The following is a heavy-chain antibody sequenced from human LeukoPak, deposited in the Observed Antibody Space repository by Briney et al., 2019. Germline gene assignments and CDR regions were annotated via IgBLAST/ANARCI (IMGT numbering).Heavy chain of an antibody. CDR3: ARGGAVKEKSSYCYFDL. CDR1: GGSFSGYY. J-gene: IGHJ2*01. Sequence: SETLSLTCAVYGGSFSGYYWTWIRQPPGRGLEWIGEINHSGSTDYNPSLKSRVTISVNTSKNQFSLKLSSVTAAETAVYYCARGGAVKEKSSYCYFDLWGRGTLVTVSS. V-gene: IGHV4-34*01. D-gene: IGHD3-16*01. CDR2: INHSGST.